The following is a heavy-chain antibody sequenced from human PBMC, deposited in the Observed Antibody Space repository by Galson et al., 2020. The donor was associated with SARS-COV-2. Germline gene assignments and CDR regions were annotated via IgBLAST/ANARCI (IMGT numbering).Heavy chain of an antibody. Sequence: GGSLRLSCVVSGFTFSNYGMHWVRQAPGKGLEWVAVISNDGNNKYYADSVKGRISISRDNSKNTLYLQMNSLRTEDTAVYYCAKAGHCSSTGCYVAYFYYYMDVWGKGTTVTVSS. D-gene: IGHD2-2*01. V-gene: IGHV3-30*18. J-gene: IGHJ6*03. CDR1: GFTFSNYG. CDR3: AKAGHCSSTGCYVAYFYYYMDV. CDR2: ISNDGNNK.